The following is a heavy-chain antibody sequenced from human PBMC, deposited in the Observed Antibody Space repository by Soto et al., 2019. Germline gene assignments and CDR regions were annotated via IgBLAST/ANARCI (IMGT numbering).Heavy chain of an antibody. J-gene: IGHJ4*02. Sequence: GASVKVSCKTSGYIFPSYSMHWVRRAPGQRPEWMGWIHGNDGTTKYSQTFQGRVTLTRDTSASTDYMELGSLRPEDTAVYYCARPMNYTDYLDSWGQGTLVTVSS. CDR2: IHGNDGTT. V-gene: IGHV1-3*01. CDR3: ARPMNYTDYLDS. CDR1: GYIFPSYS. D-gene: IGHD3-3*01.